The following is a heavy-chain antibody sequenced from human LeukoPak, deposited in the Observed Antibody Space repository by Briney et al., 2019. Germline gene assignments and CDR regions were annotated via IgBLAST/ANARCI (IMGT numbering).Heavy chain of an antibody. V-gene: IGHV3-30*04. CDR2: ISYDGSNK. J-gene: IGHJ5*02. Sequence: PGGSLRLSCAGSGFTFNNYAMHWVRQAPGKGLEWVAVISYDGSNKDYADSVRGRFTISRDYSKNTLYLQMNSLRAEDTAVYYCARDPGYSSSWVFDPWGQGTLVTVSS. CDR3: ARDPGYSSSWVFDP. CDR1: GFTFNNYA. D-gene: IGHD6-13*01.